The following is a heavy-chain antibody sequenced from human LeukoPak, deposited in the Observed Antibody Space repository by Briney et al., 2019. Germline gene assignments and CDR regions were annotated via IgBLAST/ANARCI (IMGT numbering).Heavy chain of an antibody. D-gene: IGHD5-12*01. V-gene: IGHV6-1*01. CDR2: TYYRSKWYN. CDR1: GDSVSTNSAA. Sequence: SQTLSLTCAISGDSVSTNSAAWNWIRQSPSRGLEWLGRTYYRSKWYNDYAVSVKSRITINPDASKNQFSLQPNSVTPEDTAVYYCARDKGGSGYDHLDSWGQGTLVTVSS. J-gene: IGHJ4*02. CDR3: ARDKGGSGYDHLDS.